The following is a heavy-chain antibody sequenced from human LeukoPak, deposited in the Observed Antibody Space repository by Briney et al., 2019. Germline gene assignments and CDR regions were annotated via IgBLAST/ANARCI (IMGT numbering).Heavy chain of an antibody. V-gene: IGHV3-48*03. J-gene: IGHJ3*02. D-gene: IGHD6-6*01. CDR2: ISSRSSTI. CDR3: AREVSDACDM. CDR1: GFSFSSYE. Sequence: GGSLRLSCAASGFSFSSYEMNWVRQAPGMGLEWVSYISSRSSTIYYADSVKGRFTISRDNAKNSLFLQMNSLRAEDTALYYCAREVSDACDMWGQGTMVTVSS.